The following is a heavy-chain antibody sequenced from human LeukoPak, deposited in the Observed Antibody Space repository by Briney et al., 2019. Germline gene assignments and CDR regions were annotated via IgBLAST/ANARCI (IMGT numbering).Heavy chain of an antibody. CDR1: GGSFSGYY. J-gene: IGHJ4*02. D-gene: IGHD6-19*01. V-gene: IGHV4-34*01. CDR2: VNHSGST. CDR3: ARGLGSGWHLTRGFGY. Sequence: SETLSLTCAVYGGSFSGYYWSWIRQPPGKGLEWIGEVNHSGSTNYNPSLKSRVTISVDTSKNQFSLKLSSVTAADTAVYYCARGLGSGWHLTRGFGYWGQGTLVTVSS.